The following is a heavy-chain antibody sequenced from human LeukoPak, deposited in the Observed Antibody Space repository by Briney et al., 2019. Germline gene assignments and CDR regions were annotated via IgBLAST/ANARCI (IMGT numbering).Heavy chain of an antibody. CDR3: AREWGSSWDY. CDR2: IYYSGST. V-gene: IGHV4-39*07. D-gene: IGHD6-13*01. J-gene: IGHJ4*02. CDR1: GGSISSSSYY. Sequence: SETLSLTCTVSGGSISSSSYYWGWIRQPPGKGLEWIGSIYYSGSTYHSPSLKSRVTISVDTSKNQFSLKLSSVTAADTAVYSCAREWGSSWDYWGQGTLVTVSS.